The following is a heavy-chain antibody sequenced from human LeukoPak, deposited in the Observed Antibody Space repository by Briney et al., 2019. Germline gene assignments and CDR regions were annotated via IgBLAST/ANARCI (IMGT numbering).Heavy chain of an antibody. J-gene: IGHJ4*02. CDR1: GGSISSSNSY. D-gene: IGHD6-19*01. V-gene: IGHV4-39*07. CDR3: ARGQWLGN. Sequence: SETLSLTCTVSGGSISSSNSYWGWIRQPPGQGLEWIATVFYSGSPYYNPSLKSRITISIDTSKNQFSLKLSSVTAADTAVYYCARGQWLGNWGQGTLVTVSS. CDR2: VFYSGSP.